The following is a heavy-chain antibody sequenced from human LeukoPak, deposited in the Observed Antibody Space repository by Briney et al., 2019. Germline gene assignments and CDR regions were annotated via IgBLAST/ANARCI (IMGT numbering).Heavy chain of an antibody. V-gene: IGHV1-18*01. D-gene: IGHD3-10*01. Sequence: ASVKVSCKASGYTFTSYGISWVRQAPGQGLEWMGWISAYNGXTXXXXXLXXXVTMTTDTSTSTAYMELRSLRSDDTAVYYCAXSPGGYFDYWGQGTLVTVSS. CDR2: ISAYNGXT. CDR1: GYTFTSYG. CDR3: AXSPGGYFDY. J-gene: IGHJ4*02.